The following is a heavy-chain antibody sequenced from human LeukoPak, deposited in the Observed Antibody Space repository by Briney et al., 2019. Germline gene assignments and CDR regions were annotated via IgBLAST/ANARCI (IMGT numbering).Heavy chain of an antibody. V-gene: IGHV4-59*01. CDR2: IYYGGST. D-gene: IGHD1-26*01. Sequence: SETLSLTCTVSGGSISSYYWSWIRQPPGKGLEWIGYIYYGGSTNYNPSLKSRVTISVDTSKNQFSLKLSSVTAADTAVYYCAREWRSGSGSYYYYYGMDVWGQGTTVTVSS. CDR3: AREWRSGSGSYYYYYGMDV. CDR1: GGSISSYY. J-gene: IGHJ6*02.